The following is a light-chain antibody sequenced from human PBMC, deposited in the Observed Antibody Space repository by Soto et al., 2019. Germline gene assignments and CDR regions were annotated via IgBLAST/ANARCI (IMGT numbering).Light chain of an antibody. Sequence: QSALTQPPSASGSPGQSVTISCTGTSSDVGGYNYVSWYQQHPGKAPKLIIYEVSKRPSGVPDRFSGSRSGNTASLTVSGLQAEDVADYYCSSYAGSTVLFGGGTQLTVL. CDR2: EVS. CDR1: SSDVGGYNY. CDR3: SSYAGSTVL. J-gene: IGLJ2*01. V-gene: IGLV2-8*01.